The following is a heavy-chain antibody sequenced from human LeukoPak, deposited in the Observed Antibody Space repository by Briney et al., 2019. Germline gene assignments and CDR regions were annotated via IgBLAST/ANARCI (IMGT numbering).Heavy chain of an antibody. CDR1: GGSFSAYY. J-gene: IGHJ4*02. Sequence: PSETLSLTCGVYGGSFSAYYWSWIRQPPGKGLEWIGDINHSGSTKYNPSLMSRVAISVDSSKNHFSLNLRSVTAADTAVYYCARLPLGAFAEFLNFDYWGQGIPVTASP. CDR3: ARLPLGAFAEFLNFDY. D-gene: IGHD3-10*01. CDR2: INHSGST. V-gene: IGHV4-34*01.